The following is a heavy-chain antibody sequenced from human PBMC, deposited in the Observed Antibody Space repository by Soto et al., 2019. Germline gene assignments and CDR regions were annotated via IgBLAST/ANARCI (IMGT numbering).Heavy chain of an antibody. CDR3: ARGLAATLAASGQDF. Sequence: QVQLVQSGGEEKKPGASVKVSCSASGYTFTSHGISWVRQAPGQGLEWMGWISPNSGNTKYAQKLQGRITMTTDTSTRTAYMDLRSLISDDTAVYYCARGLAATLAASGQDFWGQGTLVTVSS. D-gene: IGHD6-13*01. CDR2: ISPNSGNT. CDR1: GYTFTSHG. J-gene: IGHJ4*02. V-gene: IGHV1-18*01.